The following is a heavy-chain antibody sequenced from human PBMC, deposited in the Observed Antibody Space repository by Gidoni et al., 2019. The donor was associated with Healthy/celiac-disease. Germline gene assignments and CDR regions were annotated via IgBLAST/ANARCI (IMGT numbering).Heavy chain of an antibody. CDR3: ARDNVGILTGYYYYYGMDV. CDR1: GFTVSSNY. Sequence: EVQLVESGGGLVQPGGSLRLSCAASGFTVSSNYLSWVRQAPGKGLEWVSVIYSGGSTYYADSVKGRFTISRNNSKNTLYLQMNSLRAEDTAVYYCARDNVGILTGYYYYYGMDVWGQGTTVTVSS. V-gene: IGHV3-53*04. CDR2: IYSGGST. D-gene: IGHD3-9*01. J-gene: IGHJ6*02.